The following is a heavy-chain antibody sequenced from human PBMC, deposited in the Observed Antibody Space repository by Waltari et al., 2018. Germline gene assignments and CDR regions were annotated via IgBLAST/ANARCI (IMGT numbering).Heavy chain of an antibody. D-gene: IGHD2-8*01. J-gene: IGHJ6*02. V-gene: IGHV3-73*01. CDR2: IGIKSNSFAT. CDR1: GFTFSASD. CDR3: TRVVLGTIGMDV. Sequence: ELQLVESGGDLVQPGGSLKLSCAASGFTFSASDVHWVRQASGKGREWVGHIGIKSNSFATAYAASVTGRFTISRDDSRNTAYLQMNSLKTEDTAIYYCTRVVLGTIGMDVWGQGTTVTVS.